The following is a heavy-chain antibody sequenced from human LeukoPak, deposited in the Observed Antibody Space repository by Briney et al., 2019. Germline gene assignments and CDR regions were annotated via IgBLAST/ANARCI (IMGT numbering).Heavy chain of an antibody. CDR1: GYTLTSYF. CDR2: INPSGGST. J-gene: IGHJ6*02. CDR3: AGGDILTGRGEYYGMDV. Sequence: GASVKVSCKASGYTLTSYFIHWVRQAPGQGLEWMGIINPSGGSTSYAQKFQGRVTITADESTSTAYVELSSLRSEDTAVYYCAGGDILTGRGEYYGMDVWGQGTTVTVSS. V-gene: IGHV1-46*01. D-gene: IGHD3-9*01.